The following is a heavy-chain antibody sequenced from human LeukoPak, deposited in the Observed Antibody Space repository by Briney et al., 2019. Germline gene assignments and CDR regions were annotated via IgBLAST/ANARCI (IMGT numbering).Heavy chain of an antibody. J-gene: IGHJ5*02. CDR2: ISAYNGNT. CDR1: GYTFTSYG. V-gene: IGHV1-18*01. Sequence: ASVKVSCKASGYTFTSYGISWVRQAPGQGLEWMGWISAYNGNTNYAQKLQGRVTMTTDTSTSTAYMELRRLRSDDTAVYYCARSYGGRGYSYGYWFDPWGQGTLVTVSS. CDR3: ARSYGGRGYSYGYWFDP. D-gene: IGHD5-18*01.